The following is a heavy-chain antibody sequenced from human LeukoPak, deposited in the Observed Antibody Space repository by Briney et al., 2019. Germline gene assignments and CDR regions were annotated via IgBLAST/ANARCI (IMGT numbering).Heavy chain of an antibody. Sequence: SETLSLTCAVYGGSFSGYYWSWIRQPPGEGLEWIGEINHSGSTNYNPSLKSRVTISVDTSKNQFSLKLSSVTAADTAVYYCARVHYDFWSGPFDYWGQGTLVTVSS. CDR3: ARVHYDFWSGPFDY. CDR1: GGSFSGYY. J-gene: IGHJ4*02. V-gene: IGHV4-34*01. CDR2: INHSGST. D-gene: IGHD3-3*01.